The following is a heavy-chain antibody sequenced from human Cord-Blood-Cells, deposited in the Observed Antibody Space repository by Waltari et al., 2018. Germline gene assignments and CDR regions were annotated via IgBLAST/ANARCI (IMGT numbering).Heavy chain of an antibody. CDR3: VTDKGREPFDY. CDR1: GYTFTSYD. Sequence: QVQLVQSGAEVKKPGASVKVSCKASGYTFTSYDINWVRQATGQGHEWMGWMNPNSGKTGYAQKFQGRVTMTRNTSISTAYLERSRLRSEATVLCYSVTDKGREPFDYWCQGTLVTVSS. V-gene: IGHV1-8*01. D-gene: IGHD1-1*01. CDR2: MNPNSGKT. J-gene: IGHJ4*01.